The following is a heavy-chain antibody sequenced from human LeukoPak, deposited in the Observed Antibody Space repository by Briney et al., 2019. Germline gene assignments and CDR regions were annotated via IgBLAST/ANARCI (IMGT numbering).Heavy chain of an antibody. J-gene: IGHJ4*02. CDR1: GYSISSSSW. CDR2: IYHSGTT. Sequence: SDTLSLTCAVSGYSISSSSWWGWIRQPPGKGLEWIAYIYHSGTTYYNPSLQSRVTMSVDTSKNQFSLKLSSVTAADTAVYYCARGELGATLDYWGQGTLVTVSS. D-gene: IGHD2-15*01. CDR3: ARGELGATLDY. V-gene: IGHV4-28*03.